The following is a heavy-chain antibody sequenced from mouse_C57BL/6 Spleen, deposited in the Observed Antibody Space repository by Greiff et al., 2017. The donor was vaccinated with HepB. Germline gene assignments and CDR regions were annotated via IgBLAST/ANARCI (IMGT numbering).Heavy chain of an antibody. D-gene: IGHD1-1*01. CDR2: ISSGSSTI. CDR3: ASGETTVVATDFDY. Sequence: EVKLVESGGGLVKPGGSLKLSCAASGFTFSDYGMHWVRQAPEKGLEWVAYISSGSSTIYYADTVKGRFTISRDNAKNTLFLQMTSLRSEDTAMYYCASGETTVVATDFDYWGQGTTLTVSS. CDR1: GFTFSDYG. J-gene: IGHJ2*01. V-gene: IGHV5-17*01.